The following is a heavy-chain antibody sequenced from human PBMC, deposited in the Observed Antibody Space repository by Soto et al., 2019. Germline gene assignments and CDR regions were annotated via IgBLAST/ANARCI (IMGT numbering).Heavy chain of an antibody. CDR3: ARDRCYDGTCYSASDS. CDR2: ISTTSFTI. V-gene: IGHV3-48*02. D-gene: IGHD2-15*01. Sequence: PGGSLRLSCAASGFSFSTYNMDWVRQAPGKGPEWIAYISTTSFTIYYADSVKGRFTISRDNDRNSLYLGMNSLRDEDTAVYYCARDRCYDGTCYSASDSWGQGTLVTVSS. CDR1: GFSFSTYN. J-gene: IGHJ5*01.